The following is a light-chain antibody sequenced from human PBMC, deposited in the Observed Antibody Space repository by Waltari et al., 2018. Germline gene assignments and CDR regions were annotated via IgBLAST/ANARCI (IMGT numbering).Light chain of an antibody. V-gene: IGLV3-1*01. CDR2: QDS. Sequence: SYELTQPPSVSVSPGQTASINCPGDKLGDKYAWWYQQKPGQSPVLVIYQDSKLPSGSPERVSGSNVGNTATLTISGTQAMDEADYYCQAWDSSTVVFGGGTKLTVL. J-gene: IGLJ2*01. CDR1: KLGDKY. CDR3: QAWDSSTVV.